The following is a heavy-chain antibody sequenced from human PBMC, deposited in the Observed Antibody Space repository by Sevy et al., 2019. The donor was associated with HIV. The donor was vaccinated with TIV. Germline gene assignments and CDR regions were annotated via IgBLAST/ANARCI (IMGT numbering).Heavy chain of an antibody. Sequence: SETLSLTCTVSGGSISSSSYYWGWIRQPPGKGLEWIGSIHYSGSTYYNPSLKSRVTISVDTSKNQFSLKLSSVTAADTAVYYCARQSCSSTSCHYYYYYMDVWGKGTTVTVS. J-gene: IGHJ6*03. V-gene: IGHV4-39*01. CDR1: GGSISSSSYY. D-gene: IGHD2-2*01. CDR3: ARQSCSSTSCHYYYYYMDV. CDR2: IHYSGST.